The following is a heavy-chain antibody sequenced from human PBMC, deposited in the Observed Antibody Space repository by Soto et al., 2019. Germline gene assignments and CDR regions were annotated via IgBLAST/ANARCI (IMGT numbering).Heavy chain of an antibody. D-gene: IGHD5-12*01. CDR2: INPNGGVT. CDR1: GDTSNDYY. J-gene: IGHJ6*03. CDR3: ARESGGATATLDYYYFYMDV. Sequence: QVQLVQSGAEVTRPGASVTVSWRSSGDTSNDYYIHWVRQTPGQGLEWMGWINPNGGVTKYAQKFQGWVSMTRDTSIRTVYMQVSRLRSDDTAVYYCARESGGATATLDYYYFYMDVWGTGTTVTVSS. V-gene: IGHV1-2*04.